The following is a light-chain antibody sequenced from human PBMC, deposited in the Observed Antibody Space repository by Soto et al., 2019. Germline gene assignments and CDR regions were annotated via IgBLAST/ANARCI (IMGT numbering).Light chain of an antibody. CDR2: GAS. CDR3: QQYDSWPPFT. V-gene: IGKV3-15*01. CDR1: QSVSSK. Sequence: EIVLTQSPGTLSLSPGERATLSCRASQSVSSKLAWYQQRRGQAPRLLIYGASSRATGIPARFSGSGSGTEFTLTISSLQSEDFAVYYCQQYDSWPPFTFGGGTKVDI. J-gene: IGKJ4*01.